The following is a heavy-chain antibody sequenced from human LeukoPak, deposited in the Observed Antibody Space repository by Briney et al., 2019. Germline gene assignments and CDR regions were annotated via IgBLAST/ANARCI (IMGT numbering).Heavy chain of an antibody. V-gene: IGHV4-59*01. CDR3: ARDTQNCSGGSCKRTPNWFDP. CDR1: GGSISSYY. J-gene: IGHJ5*02. D-gene: IGHD2-15*01. Sequence: SQTLSLTCTVSGGSISSYYWSWIRQPPGKGLEWIGYIYYSGSTNYNPSLKSRVTISVDTSKNQFSLKLSSVTAADTAVYYCARDTQNCSGGSCKRTPNWFDPWGQGTLVTVSS. CDR2: IYYSGST.